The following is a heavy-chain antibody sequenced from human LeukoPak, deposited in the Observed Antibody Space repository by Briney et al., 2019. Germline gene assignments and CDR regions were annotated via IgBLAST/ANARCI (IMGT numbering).Heavy chain of an antibody. CDR1: GFTFDDYA. CDR2: ISRGSGHI. CDR3: ARVDAALDY. J-gene: IGHJ4*02. D-gene: IGHD6-6*01. Sequence: GGSLRLSCAASGFTFDDYAMNWVRQAPGKGLEWVSSISRGSGHIYYADSVKGRFTISRGNARNSLYLQMNSLRAEDTAIYYCARVDAALDYWGQGTLVTVSS. V-gene: IGHV3-21*01.